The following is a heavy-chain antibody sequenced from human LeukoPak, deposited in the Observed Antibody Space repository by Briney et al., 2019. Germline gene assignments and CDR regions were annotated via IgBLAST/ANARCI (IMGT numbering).Heavy chain of an antibody. Sequence: GGSLRLSCAASGFTFSSYSMNWVRQAPGKGLEWVSYISRSSSTIYYADSVKGRFTISRDNAKNSLYLQMNSLRAEDTAVYYCARGSGSAAERWLQFTNYYYGMDVWGQGTTVTVSS. J-gene: IGHJ6*02. CDR2: ISRSSSTI. CDR3: ARGSGSAAERWLQFTNYYYGMDV. CDR1: GFTFSSYS. D-gene: IGHD5-24*01. V-gene: IGHV3-48*04.